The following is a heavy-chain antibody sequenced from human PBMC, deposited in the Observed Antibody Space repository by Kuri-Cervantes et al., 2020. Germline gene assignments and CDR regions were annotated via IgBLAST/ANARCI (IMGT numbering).Heavy chain of an antibody. V-gene: IGHV4-34*01. CDR1: GGSFSGYY. CDR2: INHSGST. D-gene: IGHD4-17*01. Sequence: SETLSLTCAVYGGSFSGYYWSWIRQPPGKGLEWIGEINHSGSTNYNPSLKSRVTISVDTSKNQFSLKLSSVTAADTAVYYCAGASPYGDYVGYWGQGTLVTVSS. J-gene: IGHJ4*02. CDR3: AGASPYGDYVGY.